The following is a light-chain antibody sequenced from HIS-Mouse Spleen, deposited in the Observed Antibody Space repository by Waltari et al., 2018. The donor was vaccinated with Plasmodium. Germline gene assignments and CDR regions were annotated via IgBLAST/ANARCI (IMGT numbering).Light chain of an antibody. CDR3: YSTDSSGNHRV. Sequence: SYELTQPPSGSVSPGQTARITCSGDALPKKYAYWYPQKSGQAPVLVIYEDSKRPSGIPERFSGSSSGTMATLTISGAQVEDEADYYCYSTDSSGNHRVFGGGTKLTVL. V-gene: IGLV3-10*01. CDR2: EDS. J-gene: IGLJ3*02. CDR1: ALPKKY.